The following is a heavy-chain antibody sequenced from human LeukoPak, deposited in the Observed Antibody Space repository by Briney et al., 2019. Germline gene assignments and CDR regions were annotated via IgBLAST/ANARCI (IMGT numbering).Heavy chain of an antibody. V-gene: IGHV1-18*01. CDR1: GYTFTSYG. Sequence: ASVKVSCKASGYTFTSYGISWVRQAPGQGLEWMGWMSAYNGNTNYAQKLQGRVTMTTDTSTSTAYMELRSLRSDDTAVYYCARGDPGSIQIASAGTYYFDYWGQGTLVTVSS. J-gene: IGHJ4*02. CDR2: MSAYNGNT. D-gene: IGHD6-13*01. CDR3: ARGDPGSIQIASAGTYYFDY.